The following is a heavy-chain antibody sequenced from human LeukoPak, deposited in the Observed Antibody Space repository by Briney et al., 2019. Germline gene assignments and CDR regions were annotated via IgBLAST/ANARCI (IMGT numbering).Heavy chain of an antibody. J-gene: IGHJ4*02. CDR3: ARNTDCSGGSCNFDA. CDR1: GGSFSGYF. V-gene: IGHV4-34*01. D-gene: IGHD2-15*01. CDR2: INDRGST. Sequence: SETLPLTCAVYGGSFSGYFWSWIRHSPGKGLEGIVEINDRGSTNCNPSLKSRVTIPVDSSKNQFSLKLSSVSAADTAVYYCARNTDCSGGSCNFDAWGQGTRVTVSS.